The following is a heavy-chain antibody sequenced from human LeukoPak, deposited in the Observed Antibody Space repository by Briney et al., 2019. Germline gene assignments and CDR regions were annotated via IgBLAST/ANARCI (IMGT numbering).Heavy chain of an antibody. J-gene: IGHJ3*02. CDR3: ARVNPIGDAFDI. V-gene: IGHV4-39*07. Sequence: PSETLSLTCTVSGGSISSSSYYWGWIRQPPGKGLEWIGSIYYSGSTYYNPSLKSRVTISVDTSKNQFSLKLSSVTAADTAVYYCARVNPIGDAFDIWGQGTMVTVSS. CDR1: GGSISSSSYY. CDR2: IYYSGST.